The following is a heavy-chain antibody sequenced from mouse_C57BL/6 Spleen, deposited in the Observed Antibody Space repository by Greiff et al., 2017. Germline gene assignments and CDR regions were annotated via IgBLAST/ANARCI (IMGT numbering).Heavy chain of an antibody. J-gene: IGHJ4*01. CDR3: AKRGDGVGAMDY. CDR1: GYAFSSYW. CDR2: IYPGDGDT. Sequence: QVHVKQSGAELVKPGASVKISCKASGYAFSSYWMNWVKQRPGKGLEWIGQIYPGDGDTNYNGKFKGKATLTADKSSSTAYMQLSSLTSEDSAVYFCAKRGDGVGAMDYWGQGTSVTVSS. V-gene: IGHV1-80*01. D-gene: IGHD1-2*01.